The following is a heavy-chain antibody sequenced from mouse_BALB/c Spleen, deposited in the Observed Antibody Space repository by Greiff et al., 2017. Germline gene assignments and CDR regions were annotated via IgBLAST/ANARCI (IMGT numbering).Heavy chain of an antibody. CDR2: ISTYSGNT. Sequence: QVQLQQSGPELVRPGVSVKISCKGSGYTFTDYAMHWVKQSHAKSLEWIGVISTYSGNTNYNQKFKGKATMTVDKSSSTAYMELARLTSEDSAIYYCAMDGSSYDWFAYWGQGTLVTVSA. D-gene: IGHD1-1*01. V-gene: IGHV1-67*01. CDR3: AMDGSSYDWFAY. CDR1: GYTFTDYA. J-gene: IGHJ3*01.